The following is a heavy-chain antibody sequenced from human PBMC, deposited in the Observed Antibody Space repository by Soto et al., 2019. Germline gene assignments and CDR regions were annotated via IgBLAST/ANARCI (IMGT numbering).Heavy chain of an antibody. J-gene: IGHJ3*02. V-gene: IGHV4-61*01. CDR2: IYYSGST. CDR3: ARYRSNYFYISGYHPPAAFDI. CDR1: GGSVSSGSYY. D-gene: IGHD3-22*01. Sequence: KLSETLSLTCTVSGGSVSSGSYYWSWIRQPPGKGLEWIGYIYYSGSTNYNPSLKSRVTISVDTSKNQFSLKLSSVTAADTAVYYCARYRSNYFYISGYHPPAAFDIWGQGTMVTV.